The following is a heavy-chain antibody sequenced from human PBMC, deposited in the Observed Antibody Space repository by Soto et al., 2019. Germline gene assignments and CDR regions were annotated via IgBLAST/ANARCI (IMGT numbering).Heavy chain of an antibody. J-gene: IGHJ4*02. Sequence: QVQLVESGGGVIQAGRSLRLSCAASGFIFSNYGMQWVRQAPGKGLEWVAVIWHDGSKKYYADPVKGRFTISRDNSENTLYLQMNSLRAEDTAVYYCARRYCSGGTCYEIDYWGQGTLVTVSS. CDR1: GFIFSNYG. CDR3: ARRYCSGGTCYEIDY. CDR2: IWHDGSKK. D-gene: IGHD2-15*01. V-gene: IGHV3-33*01.